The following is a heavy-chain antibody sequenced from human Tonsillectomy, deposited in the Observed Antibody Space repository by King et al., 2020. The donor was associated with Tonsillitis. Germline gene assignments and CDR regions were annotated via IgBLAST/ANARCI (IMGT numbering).Heavy chain of an antibody. J-gene: IGHJ3*02. CDR1: GGSISSGGYY. Sequence: QLQESGPGLVKPSQTLSLTCTVSGGSISSGGYYWSWIRQHPGKGLEWIGYISYSGSTYSNPSLQSRVTISVDTSRNQFSLKLSSVIAADTAVFYCARLPAYNYVRAAFDIWGQGTMVTVSS. V-gene: IGHV4-31*03. D-gene: IGHD5-18*01. CDR2: ISYSGST. CDR3: ARLPAYNYVRAAFDI.